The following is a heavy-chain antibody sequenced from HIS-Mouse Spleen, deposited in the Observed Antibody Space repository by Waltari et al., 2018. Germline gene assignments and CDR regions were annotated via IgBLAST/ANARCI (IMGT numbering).Heavy chain of an antibody. Sequence: EVQLLESGGGLVQPGGSLRLSCAASGFTFSSYAMSRVRRAPGKGVEWGAAIGGMGGSTYDADSVKGRFTISRENSKNRLYLQMNSLRAEDKAVYYCAKDRQWLVRIYFDYWGQGTLVTVSS. CDR2: IGGMGGST. CDR1: GFTFSSYA. V-gene: IGHV3-23*01. CDR3: AKDRQWLVRIYFDY. D-gene: IGHD6-19*01. J-gene: IGHJ4*02.